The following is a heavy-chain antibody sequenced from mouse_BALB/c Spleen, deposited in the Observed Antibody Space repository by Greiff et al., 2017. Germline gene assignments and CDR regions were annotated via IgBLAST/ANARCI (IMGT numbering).Heavy chain of an antibody. CDR3: NASPSYGYKTDY. J-gene: IGHJ2*01. D-gene: IGHD1-2*01. Sequence: EVQLQQSGAELVRSGASVKLSCTASGFNIKDYYMHWVKQRPEQGLEWIGWIDPENGDTEYAPKFQGKATMTADTSSNTAYLQLSSLTSEDTAVYYCNASPSYGYKTDYWGQGTTLTVSS. CDR1: GFNIKDYY. CDR2: IDPENGDT. V-gene: IGHV14-4*02.